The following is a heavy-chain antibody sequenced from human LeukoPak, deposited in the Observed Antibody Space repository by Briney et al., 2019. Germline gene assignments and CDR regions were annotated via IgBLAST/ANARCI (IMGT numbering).Heavy chain of an antibody. V-gene: IGHV4-4*08. CDR1: GGSISSHY. CDR2: IYTSGST. J-gene: IGHJ2*01. CDR3: ARVYYSSSYDYWYFDL. D-gene: IGHD6-13*01. Sequence: SETLSLTCTVSGGSISSHYWSWIRQPPGKGLEWIGYIYTSGSTNYNPSLKSRVTISVDTSKNQFSLKLSSVTAADTAVYYCARVYYSSSYDYWYFDLWGRGTLVTVSS.